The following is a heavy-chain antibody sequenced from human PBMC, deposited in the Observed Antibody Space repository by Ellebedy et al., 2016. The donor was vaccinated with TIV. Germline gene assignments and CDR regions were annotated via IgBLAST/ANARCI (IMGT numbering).Heavy chain of an antibody. CDR2: IIHILGIA. CDR3: VKGSTKVTRGCFDY. J-gene: IGHJ4*02. CDR1: GGTFSNYA. D-gene: IGHD4-11*01. Sequence: AASVKVSCKASGGTFSNYAISWVRQAPGQGLEWMGRIIHILGIANYAQKFQGRVTITADKSTSTAYMELSSLRSEDTALYYCVKGSTKVTRGCFDYWGQGTHVTVSS. V-gene: IGHV1-69*04.